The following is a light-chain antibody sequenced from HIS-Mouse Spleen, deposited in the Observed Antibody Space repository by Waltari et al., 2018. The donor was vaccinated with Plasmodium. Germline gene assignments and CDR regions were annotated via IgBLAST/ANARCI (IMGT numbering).Light chain of an antibody. V-gene: IGKV1-27*01. CDR1: QRIRNY. J-gene: IGKJ1*01. CDR3: QKYNSAPWT. Sequence: DIQMTQSPSSLSASVGDRVTITCRASQRIRNYLAWYQQKPGKVPKLLIYAASTLQSGVPSRFSGSGSGTDFTLTISSLQPEDVATYYCQKYNSAPWTFGQGTKVEIK. CDR2: AAS.